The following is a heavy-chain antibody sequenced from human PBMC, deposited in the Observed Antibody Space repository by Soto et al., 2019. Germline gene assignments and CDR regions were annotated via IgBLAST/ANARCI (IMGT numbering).Heavy chain of an antibody. D-gene: IGHD2-2*01. J-gene: IGHJ6*02. CDR2: IILISETT. CDR3: ARSQGSSTSLEIYYYYYYGMDV. CDR1: GGPFSSYA. V-gene: IGHV1-69*01. Sequence: QVQLVQSGGEVKKPGSSVKVSCKASGGPFSSYAISWVRQAPGQGLGWMGGIILISETTNNAQKFQGRVAITADETKITAYMELSSLRSEDTAVYYCARSQGSSTSLEIYYYYYYGMDVWGQGTTVTVSS.